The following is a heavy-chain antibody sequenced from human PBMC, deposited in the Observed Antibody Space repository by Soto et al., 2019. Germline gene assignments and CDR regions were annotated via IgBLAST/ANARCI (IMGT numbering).Heavy chain of an antibody. J-gene: IGHJ4*02. CDR3: ARDSRGLVGPLRIFDY. CDR1: GGSISSAGYY. CDR2: IYYSGST. D-gene: IGHD1-26*01. V-gene: IGHV4-31*03. Sequence: SETLSLTCTVSGGSISSAGYYWNWIRQHPGKGLEWIGYIYYSGSTYYNPSLKSRVTISVDTSKDQFSLKLTSVTAADTAVYYCARDSRGLVGPLRIFDYWGQGTLVTSPQ.